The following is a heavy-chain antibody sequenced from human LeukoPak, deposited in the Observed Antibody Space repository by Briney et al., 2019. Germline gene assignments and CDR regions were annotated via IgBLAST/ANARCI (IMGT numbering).Heavy chain of an antibody. D-gene: IGHD6-13*01. J-gene: IGHJ4*02. CDR1: GFNFRSYW. CDR3: ATSRGSWPDYFDY. V-gene: IGHV3-48*03. Sequence: GGSLRLSCAASGFNFRSYWMNWVRQAPGKGLDWVSYISTSGSTIYYADSVKGRFTISRDNAKNSLYLQMNSLRAEDTAVYYCATSRGSWPDYFDYWGQGTLVTVSS. CDR2: ISTSGSTI.